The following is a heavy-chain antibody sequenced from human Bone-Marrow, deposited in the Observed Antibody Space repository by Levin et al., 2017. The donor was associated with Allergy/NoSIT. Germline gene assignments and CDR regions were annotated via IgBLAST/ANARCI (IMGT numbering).Heavy chain of an antibody. J-gene: IGHJ3*02. Sequence: SCAASGFTFSSYGMHWVRQAPGKGLEWVAVISYDGSNKYYADSVKGRFTISRDNSKNTLYLQMNSLRAEDTAVYYCAKTLGYCSGGSCYLGGAFDIWGQGTMVTVSS. CDR3: AKTLGYCSGGSCYLGGAFDI. V-gene: IGHV3-30*18. CDR1: GFTFSSYG. CDR2: ISYDGSNK. D-gene: IGHD2-15*01.